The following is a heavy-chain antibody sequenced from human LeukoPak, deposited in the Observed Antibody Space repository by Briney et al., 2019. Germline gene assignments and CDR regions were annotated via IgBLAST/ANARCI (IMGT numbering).Heavy chain of an antibody. CDR2: IYTSGST. V-gene: IGHV4-4*07. Sequence: PSETLSLTCTVSGGSISSYYWSWIRQPAGKGLEWIGRIYTSGSTEHNPSLKSRVTISVDTSKNHFSLKLSSVTAADTAVYYCAREGQGDAFDVWGQGTMVTVSS. CDR1: GGSISSYY. CDR3: AREGQGDAFDV. J-gene: IGHJ3*01.